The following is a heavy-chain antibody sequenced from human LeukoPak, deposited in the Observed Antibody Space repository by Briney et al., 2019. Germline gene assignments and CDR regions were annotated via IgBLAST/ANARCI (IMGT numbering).Heavy chain of an antibody. J-gene: IGHJ4*02. CDR3: ARERVENQQLVGGNY. V-gene: IGHV3-74*03. CDR1: GFAFSSDW. CDR2: INSDGSST. D-gene: IGHD6-6*01. Sequence: GGSLRLSCAASGFAFSSDWMHWVRQAPGKGLVWVSRINSDGSSTTYADSVKGRFTISRDNAKNTLYLQMNSLRAEDTALYYCARERVENQQLVGGNYWGQGTLVTVSS.